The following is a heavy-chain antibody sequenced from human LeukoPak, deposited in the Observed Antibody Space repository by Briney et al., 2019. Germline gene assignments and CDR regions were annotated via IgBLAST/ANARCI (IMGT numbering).Heavy chain of an antibody. D-gene: IGHD5-12*01. V-gene: IGHV3-23*01. J-gene: IGHJ4*02. Sequence: PGGSLRLSCAASGITFSTFAMSWVRQAPRRGLECVSVISGGGDRTYYAETVRGRFTISRDNSKNTLYLQMSSLRADDTAIYYCAKGHSAYGTGFDYWGQGTLVTVSS. CDR3: AKGHSAYGTGFDY. CDR2: ISGGGDRT. CDR1: GITFSTFA.